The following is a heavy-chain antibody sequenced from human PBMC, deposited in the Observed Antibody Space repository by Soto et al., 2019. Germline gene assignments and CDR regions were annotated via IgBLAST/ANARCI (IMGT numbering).Heavy chain of an antibody. CDR2: ISYDGSNK. CDR1: GFTFISYG. CDR3: AKVTCSSTSCYVPHGMDV. V-gene: IGHV3-30*18. J-gene: IGHJ6*02. Sequence: GGSLRLSCAASGFTFISYGMHWVRQAPGKGLEWVAVISYDGSNKYYADSVKGRFTISRDNSKNTLYLQMNSLRAEDTAVYYCAKVTCSSTSCYVPHGMDVWGQGTTVTVSS. D-gene: IGHD2-2*01.